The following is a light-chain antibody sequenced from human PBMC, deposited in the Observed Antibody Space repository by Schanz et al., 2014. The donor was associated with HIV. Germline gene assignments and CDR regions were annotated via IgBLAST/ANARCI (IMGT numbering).Light chain of an antibody. CDR1: NSNIGSNT. Sequence: QSVLTQPPSTSGTPGQRVTISCSGSNSNIGSNTVNWYQQLPGTAPKLLIYRNNQRPSGVPDRFSGSKSGTSASLAISGLRSEDEADYYCAAWDDSLSGRVFGGGTKLTVL. CDR3: AAWDDSLSGRV. V-gene: IGLV1-47*01. J-gene: IGLJ3*02. CDR2: RNN.